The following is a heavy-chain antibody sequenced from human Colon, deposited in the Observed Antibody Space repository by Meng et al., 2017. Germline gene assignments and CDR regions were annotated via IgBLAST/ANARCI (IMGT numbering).Heavy chain of an antibody. D-gene: IGHD3-10*01. CDR2: IYPGDSDT. CDR3: ARQPNVEKARVRSGNYSYYGMDV. Sequence: GGSLRLSCKGSGDSFTSYWIGWVRQRHGKGQEWMGIIYPGDSDTRYSTSFQGQVTISADNSISTAYPQRRSLKASDTAMYYCARQPNVEKARVRSGNYSYYGMDVWGQGTMVTVSS. CDR1: GDSFTSYW. V-gene: IGHV5-51*01. J-gene: IGHJ6*02.